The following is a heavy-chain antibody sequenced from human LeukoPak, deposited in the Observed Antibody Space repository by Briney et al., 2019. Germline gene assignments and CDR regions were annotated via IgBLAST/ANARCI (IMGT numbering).Heavy chain of an antibody. V-gene: IGHV4-59*01. D-gene: IGHD2-2*01. CDR3: ARGNAPFDI. Sequence: SETLSLTCTVSGGSISSYYWSWIRQPPGKGLEWIGYIYYSGSTYYNPSFRSRVTISVDTSKNQFSLKLTSMTAADTAVYYCARGNAPFDIWGQGTMVTASS. J-gene: IGHJ3*02. CDR1: GGSISSYY. CDR2: IYYSGST.